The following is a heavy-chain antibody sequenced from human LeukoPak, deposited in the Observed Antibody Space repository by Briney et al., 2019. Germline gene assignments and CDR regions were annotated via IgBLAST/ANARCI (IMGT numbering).Heavy chain of an antibody. J-gene: IGHJ4*02. V-gene: IGHV4-4*08. CDR2: IAASGTT. D-gene: IGHD5-12*01. CDR1: GGSIESYY. Sequence: PSETLSLTCSVSGGSIESYYWSWIRQPPGKGLEFIGYIAASGTTKHNPSLKSRVTLSMDTSKNQFSLKLRSVTAADTAVYFCAREGGYASPFDYWGQGTLVTVSS. CDR3: AREGGYASPFDY.